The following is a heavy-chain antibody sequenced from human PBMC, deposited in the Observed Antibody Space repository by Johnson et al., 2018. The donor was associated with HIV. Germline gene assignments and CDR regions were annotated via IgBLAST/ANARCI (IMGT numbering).Heavy chain of an antibody. CDR3: AKDQIPAAASRAFDI. D-gene: IGHD6-13*01. CDR1: GITFSSYG. Sequence: HVQLVESGGGVVQPGRSLRLSCEASGITFSSYGMNWVRQAPGKGLEWVAVIWYYGSNKYYADSVKGRFTISRDNSKNTLYLQMNSLRAEDTAVYYCAKDQIPAAASRAFDIWGQGTMVTVSS. V-gene: IGHV3-33*06. CDR2: IWYYGSNK. J-gene: IGHJ3*02.